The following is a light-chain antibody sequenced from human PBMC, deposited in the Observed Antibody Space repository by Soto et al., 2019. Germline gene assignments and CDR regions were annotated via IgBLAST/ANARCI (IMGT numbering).Light chain of an antibody. V-gene: IGLV2-23*03. CDR1: SSDVGSHNL. CDR3: WSYAGRRTFEV. CDR2: EGN. Sequence: QSALTQPASVSGSPGQSITISCTGSSSDVGSHNLVSWYQQYPGKAPKLMIFEGNKRPSGVSNRFSASKSGNTASLTISGLQAEDEADYYCWSYAGRRTFEVFGGGTKLTVL. J-gene: IGLJ2*01.